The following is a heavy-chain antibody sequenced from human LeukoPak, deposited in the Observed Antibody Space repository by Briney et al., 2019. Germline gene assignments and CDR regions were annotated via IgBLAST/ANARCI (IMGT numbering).Heavy chain of an antibody. CDR1: GFTFSSYG. CDR3: AKSSGAIESLLGY. J-gene: IGHJ4*02. D-gene: IGHD3-16*01. V-gene: IGHV3-30*02. Sequence: PGGSLRPSCAASGFTFSSYGMHWVRQAPGKGLEWVAFIRYDGSNKYYADSVKGRFTISRDNSKNTLYLQMNSLRAEDTAVYYCAKSSGAIESLLGYWGQGTLVTVSS. CDR2: IRYDGSNK.